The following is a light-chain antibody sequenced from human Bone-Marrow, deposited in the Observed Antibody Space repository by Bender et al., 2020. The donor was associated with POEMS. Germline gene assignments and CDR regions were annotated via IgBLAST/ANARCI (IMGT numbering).Light chain of an antibody. CDR2: GQN. V-gene: IGLV3-19*01. J-gene: IGLJ2*01. CDR3: YSRDSSGSHLREV. CDR1: SLRSYY. Sequence: SSDLTQDPAVSVALGQTVAITCQGDSLRSYYATWYQQKSGQAPVLAMYGQNKRPSGISDRFSGSSSGDTASLTITGAQAEDEADYYCYSRDSSGSHLREVFGGGTKLTVL.